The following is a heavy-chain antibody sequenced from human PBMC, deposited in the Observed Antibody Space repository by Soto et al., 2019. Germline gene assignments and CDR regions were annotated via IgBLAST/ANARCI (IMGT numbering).Heavy chain of an antibody. V-gene: IGHV3-7*01. J-gene: IGHJ4*02. CDR1: GFRFRDYW. CDR3: ARVTTMGGY. Sequence: EVQLVESGGGLVQPGGSLRLSCAASGFRFRDYWMYWVRQTPGKGLEWVANIKQDGSEKYYVDSVKGRFTISRDNARDSLFLQMDVLRAEDTAVYFCARVTTMGGYWGQGTLVTVSS. D-gene: IGHD4-17*01. CDR2: IKQDGSEK.